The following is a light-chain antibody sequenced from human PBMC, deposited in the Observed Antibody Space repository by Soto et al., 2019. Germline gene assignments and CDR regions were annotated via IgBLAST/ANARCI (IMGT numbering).Light chain of an antibody. V-gene: IGKV3-11*01. J-gene: IGKJ1*01. CDR2: DAS. Sequence: EIVLTQSPATLSLSPGERATLSCRASQSVSSYLAWYQQKPGQAPRLLIYDASNRATGIPARFSGSGSGTVFTLTISSLEPEDFAVYYCQHRSNWPGTFGQGTKVEIK. CDR1: QSVSSY. CDR3: QHRSNWPGT.